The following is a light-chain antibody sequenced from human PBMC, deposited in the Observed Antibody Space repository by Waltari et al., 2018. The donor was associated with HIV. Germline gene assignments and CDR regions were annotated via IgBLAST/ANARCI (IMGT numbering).Light chain of an antibody. CDR2: GAS. CDR1: QSISRNY. CDR3: QQYGSSPRS. V-gene: IGKV3-20*01. Sequence: ELVLTQSPGTLSLSPGERATLSCRASQSISRNYLAWYQQKPGQAPRLLIYGASSRATGIPDRFSGSGSGTDFTLTISRLEPEDFAVYYCQQYGSSPRSFGQGTKVEIK. J-gene: IGKJ1*01.